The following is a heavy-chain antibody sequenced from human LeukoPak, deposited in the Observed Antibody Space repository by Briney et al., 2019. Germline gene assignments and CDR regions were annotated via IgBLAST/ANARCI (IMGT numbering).Heavy chain of an antibody. CDR1: GFTFSRYW. CDR3: ARDLGGIAGS. D-gene: IGHD1-26*01. V-gene: IGHV3-74*01. J-gene: IGHJ1*01. Sequence: GGSLRLSCAAPGFTFSRYWMHWVRQVPGKGLEWVSRLNEDGRTTTYADSVQGRFTIYRDNSQNTLYLQMNSLRAEDTALYYCARDLGGIAGSWGQGALVTVSS. CDR2: LNEDGRTT.